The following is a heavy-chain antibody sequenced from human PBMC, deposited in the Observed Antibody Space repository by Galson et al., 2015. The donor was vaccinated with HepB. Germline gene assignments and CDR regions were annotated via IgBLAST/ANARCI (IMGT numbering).Heavy chain of an antibody. CDR1: GGSFSGYY. Sequence: SETLSLTCTVYGGSFSGYYWTWIRQPPGKGLEWIGEINHRGSTNYNPSHRSRSTISLDTSKNQVSLKLHSVIATDTAVYYCARTNDYGDYGDWYFDLWGRGTLVTVSS. CDR2: INHRGST. V-gene: IGHV4-34*01. D-gene: IGHD4-17*01. J-gene: IGHJ2*01. CDR3: ARTNDYGDYGDWYFDL.